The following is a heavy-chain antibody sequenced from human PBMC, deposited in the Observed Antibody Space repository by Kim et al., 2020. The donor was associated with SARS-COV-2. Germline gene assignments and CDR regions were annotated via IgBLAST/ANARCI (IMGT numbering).Heavy chain of an antibody. CDR1: GGSISSSSYY. CDR2: IYYSGST. Sequence: SETLSLTCTVSGGSISSSSYYWSWIRQPPGKGLEWIGSIYYSGSTNYNPSLKSRVTISVDTSKNQFSLKLNSVTAADTAVYYCASQQPNPIFAVVTLGVGFDSWGQGTLVTVSS. D-gene: IGHD3-3*01. CDR3: ASQQPNPIFAVVTLGVGFDS. V-gene: IGHV4-39*01. J-gene: IGHJ5*01.